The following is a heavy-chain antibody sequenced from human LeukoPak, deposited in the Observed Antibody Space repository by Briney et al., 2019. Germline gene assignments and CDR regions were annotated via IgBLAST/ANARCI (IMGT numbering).Heavy chain of an antibody. CDR2: IKSKTDGGTT. CDR1: GFTFSNAW. V-gene: IGHV3-15*01. CDR3: TTVGVGSTLHAFDI. J-gene: IGHJ3*02. D-gene: IGHD1-26*01. Sequence: GGSLRLSCAASGFTFSNAWMSWVRQAPGKGLEWVGRIKSKTDGGTTDYAAPVKGRFTISRDDSKNTLYLQMNSVKTEDTAVYYCTTVGVGSTLHAFDIWGQGTMVTVSS.